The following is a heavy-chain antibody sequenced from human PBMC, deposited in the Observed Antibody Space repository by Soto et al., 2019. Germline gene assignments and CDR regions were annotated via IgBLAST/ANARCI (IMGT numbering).Heavy chain of an antibody. D-gene: IGHD3-10*01. CDR2: IKEDGSEK. CDR3: ARERYYYGSGDY. J-gene: IGHJ4*02. V-gene: IGHV3-7*01. CDR1: GFTFSSYW. Sequence: GGSLRLSCAASGFTFSSYWMSWVRQAPGKGLEWVANIKEDGSEKNYVDSVKGQFTISRDNAKNSLYLQMNSLRAEDTAVYYCARERYYYGSGDYWGQGTLVTVPQ.